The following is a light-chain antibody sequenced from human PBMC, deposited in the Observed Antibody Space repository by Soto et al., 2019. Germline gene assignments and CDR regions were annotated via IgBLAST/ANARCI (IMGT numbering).Light chain of an antibody. V-gene: IGLV1-40*01. J-gene: IGLJ1*01. CDR1: SSNIGASDD. CDR2: GNS. Sequence: QSVLTQPPSVSGSPGQRVTISCTGSSSNIGASDDVHWYQQLPGTAPKLLIYGNSNRPSGVPDRFSGSKSGTSASLAITGLQAEDEADYYCQSYDNSLSGYVFGTGTKLTVL. CDR3: QSYDNSLSGYV.